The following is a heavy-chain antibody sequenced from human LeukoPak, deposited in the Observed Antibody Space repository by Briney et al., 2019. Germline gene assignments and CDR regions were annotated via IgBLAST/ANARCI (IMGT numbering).Heavy chain of an antibody. CDR1: GGSISRYY. D-gene: IGHD6-19*01. CDR2: IYYSGIT. CDR3: ARRGGAVAGTGFNWFDP. J-gene: IGHJ5*02. V-gene: IGHV4-59*08. Sequence: SQTLSLTCTVSGGSISRYYWSWVRQPPGKGLEWVGYIYYSGITNYNPSLKSRVTISVDTSKNQFSLKLSSVTAADTAVYYCARRGGAVAGTGFNWFDPWGQGTLVTVAS.